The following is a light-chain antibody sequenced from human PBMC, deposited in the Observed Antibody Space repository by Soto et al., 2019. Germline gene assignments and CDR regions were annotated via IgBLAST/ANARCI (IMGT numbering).Light chain of an antibody. V-gene: IGLV1-44*01. J-gene: IGLJ1*01. CDR2: NND. CDR3: AAWDDSLYGRV. Sequence: SVLPQPPSASGTPGQRVTISCSGSSSNIGANTVNWYQQLPGTAPKLLISNNDQRPSGVPDRFSGSKSGTSASLAISGLQSEDDADYYCAAWDDSLYGRVFGSGTKVTVL. CDR1: SSNIGANT.